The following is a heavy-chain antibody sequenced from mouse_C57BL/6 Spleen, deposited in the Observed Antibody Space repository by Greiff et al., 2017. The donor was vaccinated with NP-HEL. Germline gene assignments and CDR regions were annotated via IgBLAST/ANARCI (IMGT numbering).Heavy chain of an antibody. CDR2: FYPGSGSI. CDR3: ARHEEAYYGNSEGFAY. J-gene: IGHJ3*01. D-gene: IGHD2-1*01. CDR1: GYTFTEYT. V-gene: IGHV1-62-2*01. Sequence: QVQLKQSGAELVKPGASVKLSCKASGYTFTEYTIHWVKQRSGQGLEWIGWFYPGSGSIKYNEKFKDKATLTADKSSSTVYMELSRLTSEDSAIYFCARHEEAYYGNSEGFAYWGQGTLVTVSA.